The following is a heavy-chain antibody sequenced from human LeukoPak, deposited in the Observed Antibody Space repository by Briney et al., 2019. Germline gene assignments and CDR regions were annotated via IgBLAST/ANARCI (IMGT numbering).Heavy chain of an antibody. CDR3: ARGAGIYYTTGWTGWFDP. CDR2: ISSSSSYI. J-gene: IGHJ5*02. Sequence: GGSLRLSCAASGFTFSSYGMNWVRQAPGKGLEWVSFISSSSSYIYYADSVKGRFTISRDNAKNTLYLQMNSLRAEDTAVYYCARGAGIYYTTGWTGWFDPWGQGTLVTVTS. V-gene: IGHV3-21*01. CDR1: GFTFSSYG. D-gene: IGHD6-19*01.